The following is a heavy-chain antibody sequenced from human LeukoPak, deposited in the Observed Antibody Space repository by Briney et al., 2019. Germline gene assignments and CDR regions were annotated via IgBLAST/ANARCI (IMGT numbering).Heavy chain of an antibody. CDR1: GGSISITNYY. Sequence: SETLSLTCTVSGGSISITNYYWGWIRQPPGKGLEWIGSIHYSGSTYYNPSLKSRLTISVDTSKNQFSLKMGSVTAADTAVYYCAVRGVVVTATDWGQGTLVTVSS. V-gene: IGHV4-39*01. D-gene: IGHD2-15*01. CDR3: AVRGVVVTATD. J-gene: IGHJ4*02. CDR2: IHYSGST.